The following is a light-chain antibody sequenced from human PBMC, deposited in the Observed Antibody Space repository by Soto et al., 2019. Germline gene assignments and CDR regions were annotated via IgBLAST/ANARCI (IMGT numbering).Light chain of an antibody. CDR3: QQYNNWPPWT. CDR2: GAS. CDR1: QNLGTLY. Sequence: EIVLTHSPGTLSLSPGERGTLSFSSSQNLGTLYLAWFQQKPGQAPRLLIYGASTRATGIPARFSGSGSGTEFTLTISSLQSEDFAVYYCQQYNNWPPWTFGQGTKVDIK. V-gene: IGKV3-15*01. J-gene: IGKJ1*01.